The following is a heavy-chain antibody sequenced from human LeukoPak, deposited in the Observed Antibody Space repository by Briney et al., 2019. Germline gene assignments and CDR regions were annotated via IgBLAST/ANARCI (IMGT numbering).Heavy chain of an antibody. V-gene: IGHV4-59*01. D-gene: IGHD3-10*02. J-gene: IGHJ5*02. Sequence: SETLSLTCSVSNASISSYYWTWIRQPPGKGLEWIGYIYYTGSTNYNPSLKSRVTMSVDMSKTEFSLRLNSVTATDTAVYYCAHCSGSYCFDPWGQGTLVTVS. CDR1: NASISSYY. CDR2: IYYTGST. CDR3: AHCSGSYCFDP.